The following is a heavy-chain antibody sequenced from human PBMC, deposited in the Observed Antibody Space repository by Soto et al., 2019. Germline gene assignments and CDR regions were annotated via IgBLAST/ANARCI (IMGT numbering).Heavy chain of an antibody. CDR1: GFTFNNYG. D-gene: IGHD2-15*01. CDR2: ISNDGSNK. Sequence: GGSLRLSCAASGFTFNNYGMNWVRQAPGKGLEWVAIISNDGSNKYFIESVRGRFTISRDNSKNMLFLQMNSLRVEDTAVYFCTKDGRFDSDGSLYYYYYGMDVWGQGTTVTVSS. CDR3: TKDGRFDSDGSLYYYYYGMDV. J-gene: IGHJ6*02. V-gene: IGHV3-30*18.